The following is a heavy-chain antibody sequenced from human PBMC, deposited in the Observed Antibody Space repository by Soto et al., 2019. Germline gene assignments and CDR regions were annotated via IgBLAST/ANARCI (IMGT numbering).Heavy chain of an antibody. CDR1: VFTFSTYA. D-gene: IGHD3-22*01. CDR3: ARGGYYDQKGFNI. V-gene: IGHV3-48*02. Sequence: PWWSLRLSCSASVFTFSTYAINWFRQAPGKGLEWLSYISSGSTTIFYAGSVKGRFTVSRDNAKNSMYLQMNGLRDEDTAVYYCARGGYYDQKGFNIWGQGTMVTVSS. CDR2: ISSGSTTI. J-gene: IGHJ3*02.